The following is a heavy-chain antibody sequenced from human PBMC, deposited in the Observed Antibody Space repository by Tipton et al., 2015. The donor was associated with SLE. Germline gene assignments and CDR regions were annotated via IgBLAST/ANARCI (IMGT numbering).Heavy chain of an antibody. V-gene: IGHV3-7*03. Sequence: SLRLSCAASGFSFSSYWMSWVRQAPGKGLEWVANINEDGSEKYYVDSVKGRFTISRDNANNSLYLQMNSLRAVDTAVYYCARERETLVWMSGSSGTFDYWGQGTLVTVSS. D-gene: IGHD1-26*01. CDR3: ARERETLVWMSGSSGTFDY. CDR1: GFSFSSYW. CDR2: INEDGSEK. J-gene: IGHJ4*02.